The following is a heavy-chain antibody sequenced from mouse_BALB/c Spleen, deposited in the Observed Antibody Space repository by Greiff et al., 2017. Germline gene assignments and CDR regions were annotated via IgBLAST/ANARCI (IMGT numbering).Heavy chain of an antibody. CDR1: GYSFTGYY. CDR2: INPYNGAT. V-gene: IGHV1-26*01. Sequence: EVQLQQSGPELVKPGASVKISCKASGYSFTGYYMHWVKQSHVKSLEWIGRINPYNGATSYNQNFKDKASLTVDKSSSTAYMELHSLTSEDSAVYYCARNYGSRKGGYWYFDVWGAGTTVTVSS. D-gene: IGHD1-1*01. J-gene: IGHJ1*01. CDR3: ARNYGSRKGGYWYFDV.